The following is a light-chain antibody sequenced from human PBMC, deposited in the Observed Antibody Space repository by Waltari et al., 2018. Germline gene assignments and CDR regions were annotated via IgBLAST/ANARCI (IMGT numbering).Light chain of an antibody. CDR3: HQRSGDSPPWT. Sequence: EIVLTQSPATLSLSPGERATLSCRASQNINNYLAWYQQKPGQAPRLLMYDASNRATGIPARFTGSGSGTDFTLTINSLEPEDFAVYYCHQRSGDSPPWTFGQGTKVEIK. V-gene: IGKV3-11*01. CDR2: DAS. CDR1: QNINNY. J-gene: IGKJ1*01.